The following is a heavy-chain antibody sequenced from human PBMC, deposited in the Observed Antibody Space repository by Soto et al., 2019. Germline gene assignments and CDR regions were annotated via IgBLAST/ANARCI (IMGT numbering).Heavy chain of an antibody. V-gene: IGHV1-69*01. CDR3: ARDYLSIDAGNSAVADAFDI. CDR2: IIPMVDTA. J-gene: IGHJ3*02. Sequence: QVRLVQSGAEVKKPGSSVKVSCKASGDTLSSHAISWVRQAPGQGLEWMGVIIPMVDTANIAQRFQGSVTITADASTGTVYMALSGLISEDTAVYYCARDYLSIDAGNSAVADAFDIWGQWTMVTVSS. D-gene: IGHD6-6*01. CDR1: GDTLSSHA.